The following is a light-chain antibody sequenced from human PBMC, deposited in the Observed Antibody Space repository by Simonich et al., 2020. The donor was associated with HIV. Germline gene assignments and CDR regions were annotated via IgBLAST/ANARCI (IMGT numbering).Light chain of an antibody. CDR2: EDN. V-gene: IGLV6-57*03. CDR3: QSYDSSNQV. Sequence: NFMLTQPPSVSESPGKTVTLSCTRSSGSIASNYVQWYQQRPGSAPTTVIYEDNQSPSGVPDRFSGSIDSSSNSASLTISGLKTEDEADYYCQSYDSSNQVFGGGTKLTVL. J-gene: IGLJ3*02. CDR1: SGSIASNY.